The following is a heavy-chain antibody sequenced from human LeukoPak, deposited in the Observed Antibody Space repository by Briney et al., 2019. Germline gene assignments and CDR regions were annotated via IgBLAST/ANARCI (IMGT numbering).Heavy chain of an antibody. CDR1: GFTFSSYS. V-gene: IGHV3-21*01. D-gene: IGHD5-18*01. CDR2: ISSSSSYI. J-gene: IGHJ4*02. CDR3: ASGYSYAKGGFDY. Sequence: PGGSLRLSCAASGFTFSSYSMNWVRQAPGKGLEWVSFISSSSSYIYYADSVKGRFTISRDNAKNSLYLQMNSLRAEDTAVYYCASGYSYAKGGFDYWGQGTLVTVSS.